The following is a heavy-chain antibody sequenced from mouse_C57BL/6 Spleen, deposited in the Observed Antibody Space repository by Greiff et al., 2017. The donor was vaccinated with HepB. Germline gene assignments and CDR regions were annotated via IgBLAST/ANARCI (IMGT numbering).Heavy chain of an antibody. CDR1: GFTFSSYA. J-gene: IGHJ3*01. CDR2: ISDGGSYT. Sequence: VQLKESGGGLVKPGGSLKLSCAASGFTFSSYAMSWVRQTPEKRLEWVATISDGGSYTYYPDNVKGRFTISRDNAKNNLYLQMSHLKSEDTAMYYCAREWFAYWGQGTLVTVSA. CDR3: AREWFAY. V-gene: IGHV5-4*01.